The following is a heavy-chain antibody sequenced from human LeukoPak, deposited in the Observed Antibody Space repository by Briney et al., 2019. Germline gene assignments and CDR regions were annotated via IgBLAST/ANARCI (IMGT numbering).Heavy chain of an antibody. CDR1: GGSISSYY. CDR2: IYYSGST. V-gene: IGHV4-59*01. Sequence: SETLSLTCTVSGGSISSYYWSWIRQPPGKGLEWIGYIYYSGSTNYNPSLKSRVTISVDTSKNQFSLKLSSVTAADTAVYYCARAKTTTFYYFDYWGQGTLVTVSS. CDR3: ARAKTTTFYYFDY. J-gene: IGHJ4*02. D-gene: IGHD4-17*01.